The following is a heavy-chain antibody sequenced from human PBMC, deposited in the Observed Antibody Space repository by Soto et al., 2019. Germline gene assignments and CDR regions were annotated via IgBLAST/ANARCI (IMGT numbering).Heavy chain of an antibody. CDR1: GFTFSNYA. CDR2: ITGSGAGT. J-gene: IGHJ4*02. Sequence: EVQLLESGGGLVQPGGSLRLSYAASGFTFSNYALTWVRQAPGKGLEYVSSITGSGAGTFYADSVKGRFTISRDNSKNTLYLQLNSLRAEDTAIYFCARDPNGDYVGAFDSWGQGSLVTVSS. V-gene: IGHV3-23*01. CDR3: ARDPNGDYVGAFDS. D-gene: IGHD4-17*01.